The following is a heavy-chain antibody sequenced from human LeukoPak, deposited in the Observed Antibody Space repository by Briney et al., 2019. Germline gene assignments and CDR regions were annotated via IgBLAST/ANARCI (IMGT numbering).Heavy chain of an antibody. Sequence: ASVKVSCKASGYTFTGYYMHWVRQAPGQVLEWMGWINPNSGGTNYAQKFQGRVTMTRDTSISTAYMELSRLRSDDTAVYYCARDPRSFNRLPGYWGQGTLVTVSS. J-gene: IGHJ4*02. V-gene: IGHV1-2*02. CDR3: ARDPRSFNRLPGY. CDR2: INPNSGGT. CDR1: GYTFTGYY. D-gene: IGHD1-26*01.